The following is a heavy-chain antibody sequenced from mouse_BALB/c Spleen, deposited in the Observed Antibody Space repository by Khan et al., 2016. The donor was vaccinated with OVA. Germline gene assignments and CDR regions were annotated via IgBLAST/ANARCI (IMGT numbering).Heavy chain of an antibody. D-gene: IGHD1-2*01. CDR1: GYSFTDYN. CDR3: VKSGYGAFAY. V-gene: IGHV1S29*02. Sequence: IQLQQSGPGLVKPGASVKISCKASGYSFTDYNMDWVNQRHGKSLEWLGYIFPTNGDSGYNPKFKTKATLTVDHSSSTAYMELRSLTSDDSADYYCVKSGYGAFAYWGQGTLVTVSA. CDR2: IFPTNGDS. J-gene: IGHJ3*01.